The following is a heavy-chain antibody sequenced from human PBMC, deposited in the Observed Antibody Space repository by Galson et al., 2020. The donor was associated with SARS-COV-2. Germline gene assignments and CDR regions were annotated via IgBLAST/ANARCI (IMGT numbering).Heavy chain of an antibody. D-gene: IGHD4-17*01. Sequence: GESLKISCAASGFTFSSYEMNWVRQAPGKGLEWVAYSSSGGGTICYADSVKGRFTISRDNAKNSLYLQMNSLRAEDTAVYYCARDTPTTLWGQGTLVTVSS. CDR2: SSSGGGTI. J-gene: IGHJ4*02. CDR1: GFTFSSYE. V-gene: IGHV3-48*03. CDR3: ARDTPTTL.